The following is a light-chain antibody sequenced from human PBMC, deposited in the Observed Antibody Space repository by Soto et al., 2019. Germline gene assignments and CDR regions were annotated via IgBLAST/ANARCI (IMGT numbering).Light chain of an antibody. J-gene: IGLJ3*02. Sequence: QSALTQPASVSGSPGQSITISCGGTSSDVGAYIYVSWYQQYPGKAPKLIIYEGSKRPSGVSNRFSGSKSGNTASLTISGLQAEDEADYYCCSYAGSSTWVFGGGTKLTVL. V-gene: IGLV2-23*01. CDR3: CSYAGSSTWV. CDR2: EGS. CDR1: SSDVGAYIY.